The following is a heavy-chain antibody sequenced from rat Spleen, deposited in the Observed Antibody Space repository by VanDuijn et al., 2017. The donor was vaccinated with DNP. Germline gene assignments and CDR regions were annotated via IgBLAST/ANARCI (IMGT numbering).Heavy chain of an antibody. J-gene: IGHJ2*01. CDR2: VNSADST. CDR1: GYSITNNY. CDR3: ASGPNGYNYFDY. D-gene: IGHD1-2*01. V-gene: IGHV3-3*01. Sequence: EVQLQESGPGLVKPSQSLSLTCSVTGYSITNNYWGWVRKFPGNKLEWMGYVNSADSTYYNPSLKRRISITRDTSKNQFFLQVNSVTTEDTATYYCASGPNGYNYFDYWGQGVMVTVSS.